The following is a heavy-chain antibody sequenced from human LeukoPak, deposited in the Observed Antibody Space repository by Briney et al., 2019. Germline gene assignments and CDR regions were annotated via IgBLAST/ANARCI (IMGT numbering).Heavy chain of an antibody. J-gene: IGHJ2*01. CDR3: ARGPGINGSTFHWYFDL. V-gene: IGHV3-48*01. CDR2: IGSTGTT. CDR1: GFTSSTYS. D-gene: IGHD1-20*01. Sequence: PGTSLRLSCAVSGFTSSTYSMNWVRQAPGQGLEWVSYIGSTGTTYYGDSVKGRFTISRDNAKNLLYLQMNGLTAEDTAVYYCARGPGINGSTFHWYFDLWGRGTLVTVPS.